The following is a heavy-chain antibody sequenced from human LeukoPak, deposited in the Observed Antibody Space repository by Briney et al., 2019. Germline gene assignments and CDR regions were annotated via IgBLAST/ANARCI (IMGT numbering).Heavy chain of an antibody. Sequence: PSQTLSLTCTVPGGSISSGNYFWNWIRRPAGKGLEWIGRIHTSGSTHYNPSLKSRVTISVDTSKNQFSLKLSSVTAADTAFYYCARAYNWNDSNDYWGQGTLVTVSS. J-gene: IGHJ4*02. CDR2: IHTSGST. V-gene: IGHV4-61*02. CDR1: GGSISSGNYF. D-gene: IGHD1-1*01. CDR3: ARAYNWNDSNDY.